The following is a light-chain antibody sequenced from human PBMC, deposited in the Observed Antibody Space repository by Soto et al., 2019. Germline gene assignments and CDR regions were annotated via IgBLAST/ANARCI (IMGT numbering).Light chain of an antibody. Sequence: EIVLTQSPGTLSLSPGERATLSCRASQSVINNYLAWYQQKPGQAPRFLIYDTSSRATGIPDRFSGSGSGTDFTLTISRLEPEDFAVYYCQHFGDSPYTFGQGTKV. CDR3: QHFGDSPYT. CDR2: DTS. J-gene: IGKJ2*01. CDR1: QSVINNY. V-gene: IGKV3-20*01.